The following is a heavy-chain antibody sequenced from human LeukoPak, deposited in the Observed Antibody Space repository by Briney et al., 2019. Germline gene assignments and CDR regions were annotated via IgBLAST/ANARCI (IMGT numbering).Heavy chain of an antibody. J-gene: IGHJ4*02. Sequence: GASVKVSCKASGYTFSGYYMHWVRQAPGQGLEWMGWINPNSGGTKYAQKFQGRVTITRDTSISTAYMDLSRLRSDDTAVYYCAREGSQEGVTYDYWGQGTLVTVSS. CDR3: AREGSQEGVTYDY. D-gene: IGHD3-10*01. CDR1: GYTFSGYY. CDR2: INPNSGGT. V-gene: IGHV1-2*02.